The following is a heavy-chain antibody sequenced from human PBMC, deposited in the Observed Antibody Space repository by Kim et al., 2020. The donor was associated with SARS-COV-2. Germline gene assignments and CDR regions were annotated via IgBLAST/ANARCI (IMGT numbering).Heavy chain of an antibody. CDR2: IYYSGST. CDR3: ARHTGVVRGVSSLFFDY. Sequence: ETLSLTCTVSGGSISSSSYYWGWIRQPPGKGLEWIGSIYYSGSTYYNPSLKSRVTISVDTSKNQFSLKLSSVTAADTAVYYCARHTGVVRGVSSLFFDYWGQGTLVTVSS. J-gene: IGHJ4*02. D-gene: IGHD3-10*01. V-gene: IGHV4-39*01. CDR1: GGSISSSSYY.